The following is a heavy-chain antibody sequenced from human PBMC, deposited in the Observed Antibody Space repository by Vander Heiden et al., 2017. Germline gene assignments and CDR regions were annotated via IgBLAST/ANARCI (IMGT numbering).Heavy chain of an antibody. D-gene: IGHD1-26*01. J-gene: IGHJ4*02. CDR1: GFTFSSYA. Sequence: QVQLVESGGGVVQPGRSLRLSCAASGFTFSSYARHWVRQAPGKGLEWVAVISYDGSKKYYADSVKGRFTISRDNPKNTLYIKMNSLRAEDTAGYYCARSVGATDYWGQGTLGTVAS. CDR3: ARSVGATDY. CDR2: ISYDGSKK. V-gene: IGHV3-30*04.